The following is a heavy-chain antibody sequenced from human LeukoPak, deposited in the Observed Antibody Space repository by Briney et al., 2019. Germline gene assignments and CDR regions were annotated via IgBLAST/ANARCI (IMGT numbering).Heavy chain of an antibody. CDR3: ARAPAGANWFDP. V-gene: IGHV1-46*01. D-gene: IGHD1-14*01. Sequence: GASVKVSCKASGYTFTSYYMHWVGQAPGQGLDWMGIINPSGGSTSYAQKFQGRVTMTRDTSTSTVYMELSSLRSEDTAVYYCARAPAGANWFDPWGQGTLVTVSS. J-gene: IGHJ5*02. CDR2: INPSGGST. CDR1: GYTFTSYY.